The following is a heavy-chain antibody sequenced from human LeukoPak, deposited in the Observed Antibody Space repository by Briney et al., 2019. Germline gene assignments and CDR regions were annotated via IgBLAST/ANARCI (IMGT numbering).Heavy chain of an antibody. CDR1: GYTFTSYG. J-gene: IGHJ4*02. D-gene: IGHD1-26*01. V-gene: IGHV1-69*06. CDR2: IIPIFGTA. Sequence: SVKVSCKASGYTFTSYGISWVRQAPGQGLEWMGGIIPIFGTANYAQKFQGRVTITADKSTTTAYMELRTLRSDDTAVYYCARVLLVEDSESHYFDHWGQGTLVTVTS. CDR3: ARVLLVEDSESHYFDH.